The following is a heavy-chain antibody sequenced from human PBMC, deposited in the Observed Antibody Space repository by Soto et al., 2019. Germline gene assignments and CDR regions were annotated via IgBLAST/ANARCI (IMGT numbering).Heavy chain of an antibody. J-gene: IGHJ6*02. CDR1: GYTFTSYY. CDR2: INPSGGST. CDR3: ARNYGSGSYGDYYYYYGMDV. D-gene: IGHD3-10*01. Sequence: ASVKVSCKASGYTFTSYYMHWVRQAPGQGLEWMGIINPSGGSTSYAQKFQGRVTMTRDTSTSTVYMELSSLRSEDTAVYYCARNYGSGSYGDYYYYYGMDVWGQGTTVT. V-gene: IGHV1-46*01.